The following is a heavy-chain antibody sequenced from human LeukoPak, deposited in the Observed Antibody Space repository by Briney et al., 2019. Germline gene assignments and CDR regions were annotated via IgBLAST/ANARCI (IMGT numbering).Heavy chain of an antibody. J-gene: IGHJ4*02. Sequence: SVKVSCKASGGTFSRYAISWLRQAPRQGLEWMGGIIPLFGTANYAQKFQGRVTITTDESTSTAYMELSSLRSEDTAVYYCARGFHYDTSGYYYFYWGQGTRVTVSS. V-gene: IGHV1-69*05. CDR1: GGTFSRYA. CDR3: ARGFHYDTSGYYYFY. D-gene: IGHD3-22*01. CDR2: IIPLFGTA.